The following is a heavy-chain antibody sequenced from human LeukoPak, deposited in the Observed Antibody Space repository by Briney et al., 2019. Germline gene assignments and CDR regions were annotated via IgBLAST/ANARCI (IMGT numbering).Heavy chain of an antibody. D-gene: IGHD3-22*01. CDR1: GFTFSSYS. CDR2: IYSGGNT. Sequence: GGSLRLSCAASGFTFSSYSMNWVRQAPGKGLEWVSFIYSGGNTHNSDSVKGRFTISRDNSKNTLYLQMNTLRAEDTAVYYCARRAGDYSHPYDYWGQGALVTVS. CDR3: ARRAGDYSHPYDY. V-gene: IGHV3-53*01. J-gene: IGHJ4*02.